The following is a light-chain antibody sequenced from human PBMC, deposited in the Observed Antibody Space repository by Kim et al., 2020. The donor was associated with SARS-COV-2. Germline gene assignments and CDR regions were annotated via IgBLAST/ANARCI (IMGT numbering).Light chain of an antibody. CDR3: AAWDDSLNGAV. V-gene: IGLV1-44*01. Sequence: GKGVTITCSGGRSNIGSNVVSWYQHLPGTPPKLFIYNNNQRPSGVPDHFSASKSGTSASLAISGLQPEDEADYYCAAWDDSLNGAVFGGGTQLTVL. J-gene: IGLJ7*01. CDR2: NNN. CDR1: RSNIGSNV.